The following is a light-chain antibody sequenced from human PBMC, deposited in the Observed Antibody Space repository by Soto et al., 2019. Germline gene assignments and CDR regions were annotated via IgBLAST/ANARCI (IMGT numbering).Light chain of an antibody. CDR2: EVS. V-gene: IGLV2-14*01. CDR1: SSDVGGYNY. CDR3: SSYTSSSTPV. J-gene: IGLJ2*01. Sequence: QSVLTQPASVSGSPGQSITISCTGTSSDVGGYNYVSWYQQQPGKAPKLMIYEVSNRPSGVSNRFSGSKSGNTASLTISGLQAEDEADYYCSSYTSSSTPVFGGGTKVTVL.